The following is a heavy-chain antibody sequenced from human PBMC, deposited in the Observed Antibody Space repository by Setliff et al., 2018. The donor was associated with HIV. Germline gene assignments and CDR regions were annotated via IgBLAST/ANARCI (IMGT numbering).Heavy chain of an antibody. CDR2: MMPSSGNT. V-gene: IGHV1-8*02. D-gene: IGHD2-2*01. Sequence: ASVKVSCKASGYTFTSYGISWVRQATGQGLEWMGWMMPSSGNTGYARKFQGRVTMTRKTSISTAYMELRSLRSDDTAVYYCARGYCSSTSCYGIYYFDNWGQGTPVTVSS. CDR3: ARGYCSSTSCYGIYYFDN. J-gene: IGHJ4*02. CDR1: GYTFTSYG.